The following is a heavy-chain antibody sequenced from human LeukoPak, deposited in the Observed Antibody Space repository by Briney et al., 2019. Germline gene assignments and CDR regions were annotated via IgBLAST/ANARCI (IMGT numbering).Heavy chain of an antibody. CDR1: GGSISSTSYS. Sequence: SETLSLTCTVSGGSISSTSYSWGWIRPPPGKGLEWIGSIYYSGSTYYNPSLKSRVTISVDTSMNQFSLKLSSVTAADTAVYYCARDFWSGSNWFDPWGQGTLVTVSS. D-gene: IGHD3-3*01. CDR3: ARDFWSGSNWFDP. V-gene: IGHV4-39*07. J-gene: IGHJ5*02. CDR2: IYYSGST.